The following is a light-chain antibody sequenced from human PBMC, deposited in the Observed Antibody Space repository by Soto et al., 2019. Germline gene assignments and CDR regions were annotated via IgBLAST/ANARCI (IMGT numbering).Light chain of an antibody. CDR3: QQYDYSRT. CDR1: QSVSDS. Sequence: DIQMTQSPSTPSASVGDTVTITCRASQSVSDSLAWYQVKPGEAPKLLILDVSNLETGVPSRFSGSGSGTEFSLTIRGLQPDDFATYYCQQYDYSRTFGQGTKVDIK. CDR2: DVS. J-gene: IGKJ1*01. V-gene: IGKV1-5*01.